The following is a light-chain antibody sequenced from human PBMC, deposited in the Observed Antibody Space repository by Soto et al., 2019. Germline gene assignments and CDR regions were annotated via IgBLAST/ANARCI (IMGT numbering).Light chain of an antibody. J-gene: IGKJ5*01. CDR3: QQYNNWPPIT. CDR1: QSVSSN. CDR2: GAS. V-gene: IGKV3-15*01. Sequence: EIVMTQSPATLSVSPGERATLSCRASQSVSSNLAWYQQKPGQAPRLLIYGASTRATGIPARFSGSGSGTEFTLTISSRQPEDFAVYYWQQYNNWPPITFGQGTRLEIK.